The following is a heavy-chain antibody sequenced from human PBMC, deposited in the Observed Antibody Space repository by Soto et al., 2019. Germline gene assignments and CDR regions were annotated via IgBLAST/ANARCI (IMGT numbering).Heavy chain of an antibody. D-gene: IGHD6-13*01. J-gene: IGHJ4*02. Sequence: QVQLVQSGADVKKPGDSMRVSCKASAYTFTGYYIHWVRQAPGQGLEWMGWMNPKNSDTGYAPQFKGRATXXVXTYXNTAYMDLRRLTSDDTAIYYCARDGPGAGNDDFDYWGQGALVTVSS. V-gene: IGHV1-2*02. CDR2: MNPKNSDT. CDR3: ARDGPGAGNDDFDY. CDR1: AYTFTGYY.